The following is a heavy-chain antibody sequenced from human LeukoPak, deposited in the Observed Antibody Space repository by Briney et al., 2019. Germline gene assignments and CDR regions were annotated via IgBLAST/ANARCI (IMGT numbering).Heavy chain of an antibody. CDR2: IKQDGSEK. CDR3: AREGSQAASGTYPGND. CDR1: GFMLSSYW. Sequence: GGSLRLSCAASGFMLSSYWMSWVRQAPGKGLEWVANIKQDGSEKYYVDSVKGRFTISRDNAKNSLFLQMNRLRAEDTAVYFCAREGSQAASGTYPGNDWGQGTLITVSS. D-gene: IGHD1-26*01. V-gene: IGHV3-7*01. J-gene: IGHJ4*02.